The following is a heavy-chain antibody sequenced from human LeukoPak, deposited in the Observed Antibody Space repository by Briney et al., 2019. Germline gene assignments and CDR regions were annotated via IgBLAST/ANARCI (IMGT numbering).Heavy chain of an antibody. D-gene: IGHD6-19*01. CDR1: GGSISSGGYY. J-gene: IGHJ4*02. Sequence: SETLSLTCTVSGGSISSGGYYWSWIRQPPGKGLEWIGYIYHSGSTYYNPSLKSRVTISVDRSKNQFSLKLSSVTAADTAVYYCARPQQWLADFDYWGQGTLVTVSS. CDR3: ARPQQWLADFDY. V-gene: IGHV4-30-2*01. CDR2: IYHSGST.